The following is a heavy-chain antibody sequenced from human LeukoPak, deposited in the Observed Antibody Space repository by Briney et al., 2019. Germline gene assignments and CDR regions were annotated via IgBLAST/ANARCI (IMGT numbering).Heavy chain of an antibody. V-gene: IGHV3-74*01. Sequence: GGSLRLSCAASGFTFSRYWMHWVRQAPGKGLEWVSRVNGDGSTTTYADSVKGRFTISRDNAKNTLYLQMNSLRVKDTAVYYCAVKGGYNDLDAPFDYWGPGTLVTVSS. J-gene: IGHJ4*02. CDR1: GFTFSRYW. CDR3: AVKGGYNDLDAPFDY. D-gene: IGHD5-12*01. CDR2: VNGDGSTT.